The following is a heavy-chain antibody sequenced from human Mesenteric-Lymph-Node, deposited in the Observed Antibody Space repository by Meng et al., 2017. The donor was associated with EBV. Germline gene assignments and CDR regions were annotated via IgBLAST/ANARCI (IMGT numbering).Heavy chain of an antibody. CDR1: GYSFSEYY. Sequence: QGQMVQCGCGVKKPGASMKVSCMASGYSFSEYYIHWVGQATGQGLEWMGWMNPISGNTAYARKFLGRVTMTRDTSTGTAYMEASSLRSEDAAVYYCARGNTMTNPLDSWGQGTLVTVSS. V-gene: IGHV1-8*01. J-gene: IGHJ4*02. CDR2: MNPISGNT. CDR3: ARGNTMTNPLDS. D-gene: IGHD3-3*01.